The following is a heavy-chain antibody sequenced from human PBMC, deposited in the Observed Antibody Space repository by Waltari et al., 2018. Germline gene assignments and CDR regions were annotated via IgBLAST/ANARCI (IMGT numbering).Heavy chain of an antibody. V-gene: IGHV3-15*04. D-gene: IGHD7-27*01. CDR1: GFTFNKAW. CDR2: SESKSDGGKI. J-gene: IGHJ4*02. CDR3: TTQYWGNGIVIDH. Sequence: EGQLVESGGGLVKPGGSLRLSCAASGFTFNKAWMSWVRQAPGKGLQWVGRSESKSDGGKIDYGAPVKGRFTISRDDSKNTLYLQMDSLKNEDTAVYYCTTQYWGNGIVIDHWGQGAQVTVSS.